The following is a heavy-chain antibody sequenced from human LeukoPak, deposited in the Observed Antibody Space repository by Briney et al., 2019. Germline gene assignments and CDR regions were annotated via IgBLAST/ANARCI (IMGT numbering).Heavy chain of an antibody. J-gene: IGHJ4*02. V-gene: IGHV3-30*18. CDR3: AKLYSSSSRGGYY. Sequence: GGSLRLACAASGFTFSSYGMHWVRQAPGRGLEWVAVISYDGSNKYYADSVKGRFTISRDNSKNTLYLQMNSLRAEDTAVYYCAKLYSSSSRGGYYWGQGTLVTVSS. D-gene: IGHD6-13*01. CDR2: ISYDGSNK. CDR1: GFTFSSYG.